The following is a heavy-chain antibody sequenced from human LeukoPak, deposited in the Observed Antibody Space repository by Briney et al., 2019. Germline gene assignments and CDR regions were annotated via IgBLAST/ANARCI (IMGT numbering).Heavy chain of an antibody. CDR3: ARVRSIKIATPNRSAFDI. D-gene: IGHD5-24*01. Sequence: ASVKVSCKASGYTFTGYYMHWVRQAPGQGLEWMGWINPNSGGTNYAQKFQGRVTMTRDTSISTAYMELSRLRSDDTAVYYCARVRSIKIATPNRSAFDIWGQGTMVTVSS. CDR1: GYTFTGYY. J-gene: IGHJ3*02. V-gene: IGHV1-2*02. CDR2: INPNSGGT.